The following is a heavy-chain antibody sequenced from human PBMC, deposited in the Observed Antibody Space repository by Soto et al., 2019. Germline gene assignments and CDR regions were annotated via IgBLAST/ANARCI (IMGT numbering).Heavy chain of an antibody. CDR1: GGSMSSSSYY. D-gene: IGHD3-10*01. Sequence: ETLSLTFTVSGGSMSSSSYYWGWIRQPPGKGLEWIGSIYYSGSTYYNPSLKSRVTISVDTSKNQFSLKLSSVTAADTALYSCARFYYYGSGNFDYSGQGTLVT. CDR2: IYYSGST. V-gene: IGHV4-39*01. J-gene: IGHJ4*02. CDR3: ARFYYYGSGNFDY.